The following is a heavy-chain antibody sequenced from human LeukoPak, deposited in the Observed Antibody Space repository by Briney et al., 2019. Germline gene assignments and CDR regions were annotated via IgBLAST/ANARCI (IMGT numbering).Heavy chain of an antibody. CDR2: ISYSGNNY. CDR1: GFTFSSYG. CDR3: ARGPPTSRSGAHFDY. J-gene: IGHJ4*02. Sequence: GGSLRLSCAASGFTFSSYGMHWVRQAPGEGLQWVAFISYSGNNYYYADSVKGRFIISRDDSKNTLYVEMNSLRLDDPAIYYCARGPPTSRSGAHFDYWGQGSLVTVSP. D-gene: IGHD5-12*01. V-gene: IGHV3-30*03.